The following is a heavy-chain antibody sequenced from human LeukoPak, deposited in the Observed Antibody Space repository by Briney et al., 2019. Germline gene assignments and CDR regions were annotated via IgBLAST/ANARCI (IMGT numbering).Heavy chain of an antibody. CDR2: IRYDGSNK. CDR1: GFTFSSYG. CDR3: AKDRYGSGSYLGDY. Sequence: GGSLRLSCAASGFTFSSYGMHWVRQAPGKGLEWVAFIRYDGSNKYYADSVKGRFTISRDNSKNTLYLQMSSLRAEDTAVYYCAKDRYGSGSYLGDYWGQGTLVTVSS. D-gene: IGHD3-10*01. J-gene: IGHJ4*02. V-gene: IGHV3-30*02.